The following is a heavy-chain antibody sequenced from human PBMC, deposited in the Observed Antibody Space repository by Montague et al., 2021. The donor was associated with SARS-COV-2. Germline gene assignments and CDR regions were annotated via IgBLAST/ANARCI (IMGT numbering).Heavy chain of an antibody. CDR1: GFTFSTFW. D-gene: IGHD3-22*01. CDR3: ARGYDSSGYQY. V-gene: IGHV3-7*05. CDR2: IKQDGSEK. J-gene: IGHJ4*02. Sequence: SLRLSCAASGFTFSTFWMTWVRQVPGKGLEWVANIKQDGSEKYYVDSVEGLFTISRDNAKNSLYLQLDSLRAEDTAVYYCARGYDSSGYQYWGQGTLVTVSS.